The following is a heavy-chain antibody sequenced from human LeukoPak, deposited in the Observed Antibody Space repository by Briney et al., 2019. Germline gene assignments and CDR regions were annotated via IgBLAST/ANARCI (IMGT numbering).Heavy chain of an antibody. D-gene: IGHD3-22*01. CDR2: INHSGST. J-gene: IGHJ4*02. V-gene: IGHV4-34*01. CDR1: GGSFSGYY. CDR3: AREHYYDSSGYYLYFDY. Sequence: SETLSLTCAVYGGSFSGYYWSWIRQPPGKGLEWIGEINHSGSTNYNPSLKSRVTISVDTSKNQFSLKLSSVTAADTAVYYCAREHYYDSSGYYLYFDYWGQGTLVTVSS.